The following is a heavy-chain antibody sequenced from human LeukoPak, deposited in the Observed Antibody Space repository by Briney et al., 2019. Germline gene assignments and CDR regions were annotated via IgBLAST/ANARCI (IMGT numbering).Heavy chain of an antibody. D-gene: IGHD3-16*01. Sequence: GASVKVSCKASGYTFTGYYMHWVRQAPGQGLEWMGWINPNSGGTNYAQKFQGRVTMTRDTSISTAYMELSRLRSDDTAVYYCARIPQLPRGGGGASGDDYWGQGTLVTVSS. J-gene: IGHJ4*02. V-gene: IGHV1-2*02. CDR2: INPNSGGT. CDR1: GYTFTGYY. CDR3: ARIPQLPRGGGGASGDDY.